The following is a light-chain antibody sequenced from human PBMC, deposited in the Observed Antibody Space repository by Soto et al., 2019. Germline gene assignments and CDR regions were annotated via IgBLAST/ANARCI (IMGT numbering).Light chain of an antibody. V-gene: IGLV2-8*01. CDR1: SSDVGGYNY. J-gene: IGLJ1*01. CDR2: EVS. CDR3: GSYAGSNTYV. Sequence: QSALTQPPSASGSPGQSVTISCTGTSSDVGGYNYVSWYQQHPGKAPKLMISEVSKRPSGVPDRFSGSKSGNTASLTVSGLQAEDEADYYGGSYAGSNTYVFGTGTKVTVL.